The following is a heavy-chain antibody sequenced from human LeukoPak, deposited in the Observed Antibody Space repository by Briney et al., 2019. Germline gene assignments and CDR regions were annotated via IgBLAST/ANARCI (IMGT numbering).Heavy chain of an antibody. J-gene: IGHJ4*02. Sequence: SETLSLTCTVSGGSISSSSYYWGWIRQPPGKGLEWIGSIYYSGSTYYNPSLKSRVTISVDTSKNQFSLKLSSVTAADTAVYYCARHRESLVTIFGVAMGHYFDYWGQGTLVTVSS. V-gene: IGHV4-39*01. D-gene: IGHD3-3*01. CDR2: IYYSGST. CDR3: ARHRESLVTIFGVAMGHYFDY. CDR1: GGSISSSSYY.